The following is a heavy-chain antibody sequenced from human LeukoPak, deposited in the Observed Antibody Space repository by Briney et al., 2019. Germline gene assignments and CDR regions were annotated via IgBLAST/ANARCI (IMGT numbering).Heavy chain of an antibody. CDR3: ASSKSIVGATPFDY. CDR1: GDSISSGSNY. Sequence: SETLSLTCTVSGDSISSGSNYWDWIRQPPGKGLEWIGSVFYIGSTYYNPSLKSRVTISVDTSKNQFSLKLSSVTAADTAVYYCASSKSIVGATPFDYWGQGTLVTVSS. CDR2: VFYIGST. D-gene: IGHD1-26*01. V-gene: IGHV4-39*01. J-gene: IGHJ4*02.